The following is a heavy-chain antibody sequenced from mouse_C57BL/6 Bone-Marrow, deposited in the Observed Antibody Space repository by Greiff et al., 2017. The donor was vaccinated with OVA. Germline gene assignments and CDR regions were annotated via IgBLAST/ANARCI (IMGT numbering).Heavy chain of an antibody. D-gene: IGHD4-1*01. CDR3: ARGNWDLMDY. J-gene: IGHJ2*01. CDR1: GFTFSDYY. V-gene: IGHV5-16*01. Sequence: EVQLVESEGGLVQPGSSMKLSCTASGFTFSDYYMAWVRQVPEKGLEWVANINYDGSSTYYLDSLKSRFIISRDNAKNILYLQMSSLKSEDTATYYCARGNWDLMDYWGQGTTLTVSS. CDR2: INYDGSST.